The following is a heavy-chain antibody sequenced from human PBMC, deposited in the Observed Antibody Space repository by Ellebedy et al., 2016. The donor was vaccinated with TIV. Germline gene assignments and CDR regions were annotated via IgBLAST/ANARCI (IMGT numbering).Heavy chain of an antibody. V-gene: IGHV3-7*03. D-gene: IGHD1-1*01. CDR2: IKQDGSEK. Sequence: GGSLRLSCAASGFTLSNYWMTWVRQAPGKGLEWVANIKQDGSEKYYVDSVKGRFTISRDNAKNSLYLQMNSLRAEDTAVYYCAGRAYNWNDGSLFDYWGQGTLVTVSS. CDR1: GFTLSNYW. J-gene: IGHJ4*02. CDR3: AGRAYNWNDGSLFDY.